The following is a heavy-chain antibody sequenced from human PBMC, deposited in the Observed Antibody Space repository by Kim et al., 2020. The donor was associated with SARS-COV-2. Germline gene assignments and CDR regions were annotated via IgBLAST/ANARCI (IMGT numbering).Heavy chain of an antibody. CDR2: VYSGGTT. CDR1: GDSISSNPYY. Sequence: SETLSLTCTVSGDSISSNPYYWGWIRQSPGKGLEWIGSVYSGGTTYYNPSFESRVSISIGTSKYRFSLKLTSLTASDTAVYYCARHRDHGGSSGLDSWGQGTLVTVSS. D-gene: IGHD2-15*01. V-gene: IGHV4-39*01. CDR3: ARHRDHGGSSGLDS. J-gene: IGHJ4*02.